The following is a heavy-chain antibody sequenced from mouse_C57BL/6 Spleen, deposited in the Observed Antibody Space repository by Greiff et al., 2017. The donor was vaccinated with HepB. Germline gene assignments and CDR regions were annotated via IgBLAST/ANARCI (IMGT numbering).Heavy chain of an antibody. CDR3: ARVDYDYDVRYFDV. V-gene: IGHV3-6*01. J-gene: IGHJ1*03. Sequence: VQLKESGPGLVKPSQSLSLTCSVTGYSITSGYYWNWIRQFPGNKLEWMGYISYDGSNNYNPSLKNRISITRDTSKNQFFLKLNSVTTEDTATYYCARVDYDYDVRYFDVWGTGTTVTVSS. CDR1: GYSITSGYY. CDR2: ISYDGSN. D-gene: IGHD2-4*01.